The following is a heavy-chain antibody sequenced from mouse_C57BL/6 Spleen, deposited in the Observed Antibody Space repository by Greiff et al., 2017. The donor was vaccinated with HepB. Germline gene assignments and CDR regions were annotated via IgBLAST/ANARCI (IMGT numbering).Heavy chain of an antibody. CDR2: ILPGSGNT. V-gene: IGHV1-9*01. Sequence: QVQLQQSGAELMKPGASVKLSCKATGYTFTGYWIEWVKQRPGHGLEWIGEILPGSGNTNYNDKLKGKATFTADTSSNTAYMQLSSLTTEDSAIYYCARTGSLYYAMDDWGQGTSVTVSS. CDR1: GYTFTGYW. J-gene: IGHJ4*01. CDR3: ARTGSLYYAMDD. D-gene: IGHD4-1*01.